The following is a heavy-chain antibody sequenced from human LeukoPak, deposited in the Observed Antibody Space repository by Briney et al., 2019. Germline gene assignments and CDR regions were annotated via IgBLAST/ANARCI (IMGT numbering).Heavy chain of an antibody. CDR3: AKDRPVGN. CDR1: GFTFRSHA. J-gene: IGHJ4*02. D-gene: IGHD6-6*01. CDR2: IYENGGTT. Sequence: GGSLRLSCVGSGFTFRSHAMSWVRQAPEKGLEFVSGIYENGGTTYYADSVKGRFSISRDNSKNTLYLQMDSLRAEDTAVYYCAKDRPVGNWGQGTLVTVSS. V-gene: IGHV3-23*01.